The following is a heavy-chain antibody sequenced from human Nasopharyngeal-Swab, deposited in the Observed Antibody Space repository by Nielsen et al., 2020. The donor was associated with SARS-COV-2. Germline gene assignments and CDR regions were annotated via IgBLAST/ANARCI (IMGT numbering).Heavy chain of an antibody. V-gene: IGHV1-18*01. D-gene: IGHD4-17*01. Sequence: ASVKVSCKASGYTLTSYGISWVRQAPGQGLEWMGWISAYNGNTNYAQKLQGRVTMTTDTSTSTAYMELRSLRSDDTAVYYCARDPDYGDYVDYWGQGTLVTVSS. J-gene: IGHJ4*02. CDR1: GYTLTSYG. CDR3: ARDPDYGDYVDY. CDR2: ISAYNGNT.